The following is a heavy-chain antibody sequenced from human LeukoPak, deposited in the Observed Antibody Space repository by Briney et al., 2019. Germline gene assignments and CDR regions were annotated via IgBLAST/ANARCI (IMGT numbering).Heavy chain of an antibody. Sequence: GASVKVSCTASGYTFTSYAMHWVRQAPGQRLEWMGWINAGNGNTKYSQKFQGRVTITRDTSASTAYMELSSLRSEDTAVYYCARLGELLPIDYWGQGTLVTVSS. V-gene: IGHV1-3*01. CDR3: ARLGELLPIDY. D-gene: IGHD3-10*01. CDR1: GYTFTSYA. J-gene: IGHJ4*02. CDR2: INAGNGNT.